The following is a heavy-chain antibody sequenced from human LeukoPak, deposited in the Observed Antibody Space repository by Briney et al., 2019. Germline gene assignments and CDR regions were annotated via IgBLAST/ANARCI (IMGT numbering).Heavy chain of an antibody. V-gene: IGHV4-39*06. D-gene: IGHD3-22*01. J-gene: IGHJ4*02. CDR3: AGGSRGYQEAFAY. CDR1: GDSVSSRSYF. Sequence: SETLSLTCAVSGDSVSSRSYFWGWIRQPPGKGLEWIGSLYSSGSAYYNPSLKSRFTISLDNSKNQFALKLTSVTAADTAVYFCAGGSRGYQEAFAYWGQGTLVPVS. CDR2: LYSSGSA.